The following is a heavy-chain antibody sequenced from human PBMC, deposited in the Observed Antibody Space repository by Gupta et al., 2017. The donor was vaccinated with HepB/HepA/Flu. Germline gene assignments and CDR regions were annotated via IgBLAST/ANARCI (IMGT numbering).Heavy chain of an antibody. CDR1: GYTFTGYY. J-gene: IGHJ4*02. Sequence: QAQLVQSGAEVTKPGASVKVSCKASGYTFTGYYMHWVRQAPGQGLEWMGWINPNSGGTNYAQKFQGRVTMTRDTSISTAYMELSRLRSDDTAVYYCARLVVGLNWGSDYWGQGTLVTVSS. CDR3: ARLVVGLNWGSDY. V-gene: IGHV1-2*02. D-gene: IGHD7-27*01. CDR2: INPNSGGT.